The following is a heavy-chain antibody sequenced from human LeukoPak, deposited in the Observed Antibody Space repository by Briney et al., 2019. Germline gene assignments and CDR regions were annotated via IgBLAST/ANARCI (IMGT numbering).Heavy chain of an antibody. D-gene: IGHD6-19*01. Sequence: GGSLRLSCAASGFTFSSYSMNWVRQAPGKGLEWVSSISSSSSYIYYADSVKGRFTISRDNAKNSLYLQMNSLRAEDTAVYYCARAFSSGWFDYWGQGTLVTVSS. CDR3: ARAFSSGWFDY. V-gene: IGHV3-21*01. J-gene: IGHJ4*02. CDR1: GFTFSSYS. CDR2: ISSSSSYI.